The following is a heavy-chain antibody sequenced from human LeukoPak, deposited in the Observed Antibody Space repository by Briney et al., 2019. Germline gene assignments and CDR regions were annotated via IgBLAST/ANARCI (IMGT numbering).Heavy chain of an antibody. CDR1: GGTFSSYA. CDR2: IIPIFGTA. V-gene: IGHV1-69*06. D-gene: IGHD3-16*01. Sequence: ASVKVSCKASGGTFSSYAISWVRQAPGQGLEWMGGIIPIFGTANNAQKFQGRVTITADKSTSTAYMELSSLRSEDTAVYYCARGFGGLDGMDVWGKGTTVTVSS. J-gene: IGHJ6*04. CDR3: ARGFGGLDGMDV.